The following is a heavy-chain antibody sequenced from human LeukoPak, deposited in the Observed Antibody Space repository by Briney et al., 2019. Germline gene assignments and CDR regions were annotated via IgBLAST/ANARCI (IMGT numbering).Heavy chain of an antibody. J-gene: IGHJ4*02. Sequence: PGGSLRLSCAASGFTFSSYEMNGVRQAPGKGLEWVSYISSSGSTIYYADSVKGRFTISRDNAKNSLYLQMNSLRAEDTAVYYCARDSAGSGSYVGYFEYWGQGTLVTVSS. CDR2: ISSSGSTI. CDR3: ARDSAGSGSYVGYFEY. V-gene: IGHV3-48*03. CDR1: GFTFSSYE. D-gene: IGHD3-10*01.